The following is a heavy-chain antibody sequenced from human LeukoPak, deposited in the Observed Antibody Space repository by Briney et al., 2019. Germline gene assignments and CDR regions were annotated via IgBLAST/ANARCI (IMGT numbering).Heavy chain of an antibody. CDR1: GGSFSGYY. V-gene: IGHV4-34*01. D-gene: IGHD1-26*01. Sequence: SETLSLTCAVYGGSFSGYYWSWIRQPPGKGLEWIGEINHSGSTNYNPSLKSRVTISVDTSKNQFSLKLSSVTAADTAVYYCARSQVGATLSYFDYWGQGTLVTVSS. CDR2: INHSGST. CDR3: ARSQVGATLSYFDY. J-gene: IGHJ4*02.